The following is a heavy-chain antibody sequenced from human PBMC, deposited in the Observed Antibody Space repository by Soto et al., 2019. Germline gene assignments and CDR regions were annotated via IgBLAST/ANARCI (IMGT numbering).Heavy chain of an antibody. V-gene: IGHV4-39*01. CDR2: TYYSGST. CDR1: GGSISSSSYY. CDR3: ARRYGRGIYCDY. J-gene: IGHJ4*02. Sequence: PSETLSLTCTVSGGSISSSSYYWDWIRQPPGKGLEWIATTYYSGSTYYNPSLKSRVTTSVDTAENQFSLKLSSVTAADTAVYYCARRYGRGIYCDYRAQGPPVTVSS. D-gene: IGHD3-10*02.